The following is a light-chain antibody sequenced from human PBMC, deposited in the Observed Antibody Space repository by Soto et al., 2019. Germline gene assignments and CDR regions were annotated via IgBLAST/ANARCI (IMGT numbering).Light chain of an antibody. CDR2: GNS. CDR3: QSYDSSLSGLV. CDR1: SSNIGAGYD. V-gene: IGLV1-40*01. J-gene: IGLJ1*01. Sequence: HSVLTQPPSVSGAPGQRVTISCTGSSSNIGAGYDVHWYQQLPGTAPKLLIYGNSNRPSGVPDRFSGSKSGTSASLAITGLQAEDEADYYCQSYDSSLSGLVFGTGPTVTVL.